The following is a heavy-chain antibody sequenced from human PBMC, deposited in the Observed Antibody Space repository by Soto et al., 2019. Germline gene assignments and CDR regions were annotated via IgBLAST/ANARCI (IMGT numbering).Heavy chain of an antibody. CDR1: GYTFTNYG. V-gene: IGHV1-18*01. CDR3: ARVRQLVSYFYYYMDV. Sequence: ASVKVSCKASGYTFTNYGITWVRQAPGQGLEWMGWISAYNGDTHYTQRLQGRVTMTTDTSTSTAYMELRCLRSDDTAVYYCARVRQLVSYFYYYMDVWGKGTTVTV. CDR2: ISAYNGDT. J-gene: IGHJ6*03. D-gene: IGHD6-6*01.